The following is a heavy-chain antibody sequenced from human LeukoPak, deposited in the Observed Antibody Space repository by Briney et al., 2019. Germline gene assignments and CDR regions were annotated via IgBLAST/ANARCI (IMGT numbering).Heavy chain of an antibody. V-gene: IGHV4-34*01. Sequence: SETLSLTCAVYGGSFSGYYWSWIRQPPGKGLEWIGEINHSGSTYYNPSLKSRVTISVDTSKNQFSLKLSSVTAADTAVYYCARGLLRFLEWLSTPYYFDYWGQGTLVTVSS. CDR1: GGSFSGYY. J-gene: IGHJ4*02. D-gene: IGHD3-3*01. CDR2: INHSGST. CDR3: ARGLLRFLEWLSTPYYFDY.